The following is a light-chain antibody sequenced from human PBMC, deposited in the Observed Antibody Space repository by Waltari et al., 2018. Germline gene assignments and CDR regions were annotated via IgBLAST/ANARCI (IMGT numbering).Light chain of an antibody. CDR1: RSNIGAGYD. Sequence: QSVLTQPPSVSGAPGQRVTISFTGSRSNIGAGYDVHWYQQLPGTAPKLLIYGISSRPSGVPDRFSGSKSGTSASLAITGLQAEDEADYYCQSYDSSLSGSVFGGGTKLTVL. CDR3: QSYDSSLSGSV. CDR2: GIS. V-gene: IGLV1-40*01. J-gene: IGLJ3*02.